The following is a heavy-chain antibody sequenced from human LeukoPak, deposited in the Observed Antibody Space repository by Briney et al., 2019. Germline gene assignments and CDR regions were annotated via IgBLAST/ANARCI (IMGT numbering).Heavy chain of an antibody. Sequence: GESLKISCETSGYTFSDYWVGWVRQLPGKGLEWMGINYPGDSDTRYSPSFQGQVTMSVDEPSATAYLHWSTLKASDTAMYFCARYSGRDNWFDPWGQGTQVTVSS. J-gene: IGHJ5*02. CDR3: ARYSGRDNWFDP. CDR1: GYTFSDYW. CDR2: NYPGDSDT. D-gene: IGHD5-12*01. V-gene: IGHV5-51*04.